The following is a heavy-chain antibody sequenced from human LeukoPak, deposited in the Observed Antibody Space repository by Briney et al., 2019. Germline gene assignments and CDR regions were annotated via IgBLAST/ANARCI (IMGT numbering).Heavy chain of an antibody. Sequence: TLSLTCTVSGGSIGSGGYYWSWIRQHPGKGLEWIGYIYYSGSTYYNPSLKSRVTISVDTSKNQFSLKLSSVTAADTAVYYCAREARKSYNWFDPWGQGTLVTVSS. CDR2: IYYSGST. J-gene: IGHJ5*02. CDR3: AREARKSYNWFDP. D-gene: IGHD1-14*01. V-gene: IGHV4-31*03. CDR1: GGSIGSGGYY.